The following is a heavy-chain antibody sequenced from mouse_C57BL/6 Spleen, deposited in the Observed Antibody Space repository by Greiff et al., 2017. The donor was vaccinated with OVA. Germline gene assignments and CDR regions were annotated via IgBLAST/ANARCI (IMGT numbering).Heavy chain of an antibody. J-gene: IGHJ2*01. CDR2: INPNNGGT. Sequence: EVQLQQSGPELVKPGASVKISCKASGYTFTDYYMNWVKQSHGKSLEWIGDINPNNGGTSYNQKFKGKATLTVDKSSSTAYMELRSLTSEDSAVYYCARPYYYGSSHYFDYWCQGTTLTVSS. D-gene: IGHD1-1*01. V-gene: IGHV1-26*01. CDR1: GYTFTDYY. CDR3: ARPYYYGSSHYFDY.